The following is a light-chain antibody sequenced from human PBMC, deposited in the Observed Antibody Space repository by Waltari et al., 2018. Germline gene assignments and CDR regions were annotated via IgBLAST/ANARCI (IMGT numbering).Light chain of an antibody. CDR1: QSVTSW. CDR3: QQRDNWPPVYT. J-gene: IGKJ2*01. Sequence: ETVLTQSTATLTLSPGERATISCRASQSVTSWLAWYQQKPGQAPRLLIYDASNRASGIPARFIGSGSGTDFTLTISSLEPEDFAVYYCQQRDNWPPVYTFGQGTKLEIK. V-gene: IGKV3-11*01. CDR2: DAS.